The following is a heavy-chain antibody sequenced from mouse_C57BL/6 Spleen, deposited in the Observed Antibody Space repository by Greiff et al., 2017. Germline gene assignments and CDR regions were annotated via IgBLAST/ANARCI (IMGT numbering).Heavy chain of an antibody. V-gene: IGHV1-59*01. CDR2: IDPSDSYT. CDR1: GYTFTSYW. Sequence: QVQLQQPGAELVRPGTSVKLSCKASGYTFTSYWMHWVKQRPGQGLEWIGVIDPSDSYTNYNQKFKGKATLTVDTSSSTAYMQLSSLTSEDSAVYYCAHPWFAYWGQGTLVTVSA. J-gene: IGHJ3*01. CDR3: AHPWFAY.